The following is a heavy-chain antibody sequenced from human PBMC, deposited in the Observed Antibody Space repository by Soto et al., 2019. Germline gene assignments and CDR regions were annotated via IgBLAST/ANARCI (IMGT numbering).Heavy chain of an antibody. D-gene: IGHD6-6*01. CDR1: GGSFSGYY. CDR2: INHSGST. J-gene: IGHJ6*03. CDR3: ARGVQQLVLGRSIGGYYYMDV. V-gene: IGHV4-34*01. Sequence: SETLSLTCAVYGGSFSGYYWSWIRQPPGEGLEWIGEINHSGSTNYNPSLKSRVTISVDTSKNQFSLKLSPVTAADTAVYYCARGVQQLVLGRSIGGYYYMDVWGKGTTVTVSS.